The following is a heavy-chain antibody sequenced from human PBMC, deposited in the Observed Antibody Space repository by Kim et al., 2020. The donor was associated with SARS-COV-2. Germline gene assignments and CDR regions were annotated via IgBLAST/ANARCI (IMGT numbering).Heavy chain of an antibody. J-gene: IGHJ4*02. CDR3: ARAYSSGWAYFDY. D-gene: IGHD6-19*01. Sequence: TDTVKGRLTTARDNAKNSLYLQRNSLRAENTAVYYCARAYSSGWAYFDYWGQGTLVTVSS. V-gene: IGHV3-21*01.